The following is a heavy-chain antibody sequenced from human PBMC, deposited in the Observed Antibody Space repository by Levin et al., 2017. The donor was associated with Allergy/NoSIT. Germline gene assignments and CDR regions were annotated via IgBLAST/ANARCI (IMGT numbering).Heavy chain of an antibody. J-gene: IGHJ6*03. V-gene: IGHV3-53*01. Sequence: GGSLRLSCEASGFTVNSYYMNWVRQAPGRGLEWVSLISNTGGTEYADSVKGRFTISRDNSKNTVYLQMDTLRVEDTAVYYCAREHYYQLDVWGQGTTVTVSS. CDR2: ISNTGGT. CDR1: GFTVNSYY. CDR3: AREHYYQLDV.